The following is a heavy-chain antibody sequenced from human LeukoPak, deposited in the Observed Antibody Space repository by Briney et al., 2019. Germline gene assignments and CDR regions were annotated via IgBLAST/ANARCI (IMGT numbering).Heavy chain of an antibody. V-gene: IGHV3-66*01. CDR3: AIPLARQQLAFRY. D-gene: IGHD6-13*01. Sequence: GGSLRLSCAASGFTVSSNYMSWVRQAPGKGLEWVSVIHSGGSTYYADSVKGRFTISRDNSKNTLYLQMNSLRAEDTAVYYCAIPLARQQLAFRYWGQGTLVTVSS. CDR1: GFTVSSNY. CDR2: IHSGGST. J-gene: IGHJ4*02.